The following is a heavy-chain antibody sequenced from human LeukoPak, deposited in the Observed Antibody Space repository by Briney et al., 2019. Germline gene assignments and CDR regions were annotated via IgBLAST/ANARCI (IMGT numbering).Heavy chain of an antibody. V-gene: IGHV3-9*01. D-gene: IGHD4-17*01. CDR1: GLRFADFA. J-gene: IGHJ5*02. CDR2: ISWNTNSV. Sequence: GGSLRLSCAASGLRFADFAMHWVRQAPGKGLEWVSGISWNTNSVGYADSVKGRFTISRGNAKNSLYLQMDSLRVEDTALYYCTKAPGVTTGWFDPWGQGTLVTVSS. CDR3: TKAPGVTTGWFDP.